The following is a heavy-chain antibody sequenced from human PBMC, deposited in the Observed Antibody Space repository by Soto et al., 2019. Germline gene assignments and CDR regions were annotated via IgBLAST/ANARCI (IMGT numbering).Heavy chain of an antibody. D-gene: IGHD2-2*02. CDR3: VRSWGVYCSSTRCYSPWLNP. J-gene: IGHJ5*02. Sequence: LSCVASGFTFSSHEMNWVRQAPGKGLEWVSYISSSGSPIDYADSVRGRFTISRDNAKNSVILQMNSLRVEDTAVYYCVRSWGVYCSSTRCYSPWLNPWGQGTLVTVSS. V-gene: IGHV3-48*03. CDR1: GFTFSSHE. CDR2: ISSSGSPI.